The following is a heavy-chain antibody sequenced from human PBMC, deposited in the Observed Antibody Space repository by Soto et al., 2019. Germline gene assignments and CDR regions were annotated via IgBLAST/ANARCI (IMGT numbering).Heavy chain of an antibody. CDR3: ARDGVRNPGGMDY. D-gene: IGHD2-8*01. J-gene: IGHJ4*02. CDR1: GGTFSSYS. V-gene: IGHV1-69*01. Sequence: QVQLVQSGAEVKKPGSSVKVSCKASGGTFSSYSINWVRQAPGQGLEWMGEIIPIFGTANYAQKFQGRVTITADECTSTAYMELSSLRSEDTAVYYCARDGVRNPGGMDYWGQGTLVTVS. CDR2: IIPIFGTA.